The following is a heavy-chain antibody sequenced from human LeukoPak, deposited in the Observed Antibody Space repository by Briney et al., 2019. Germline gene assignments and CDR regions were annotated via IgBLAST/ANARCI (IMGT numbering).Heavy chain of an antibody. CDR3: AKVGGNCNSANCYRGWVDS. J-gene: IGHJ5*01. CDR1: GYTFTAYS. CDR2: INPNRGAT. V-gene: IGHV1-2*02. D-gene: IGHD2/OR15-2a*01. Sequence: ASVKVSCKASGYTFTAYSMHWVRQAPGQGLEWMGWINPNRGATNYAQKFQGGVTMTRDTSNSTAYMELRSLKSDDTAVYYCAKVGGNCNSANCYRGWVDSWGQGTLVTVSA.